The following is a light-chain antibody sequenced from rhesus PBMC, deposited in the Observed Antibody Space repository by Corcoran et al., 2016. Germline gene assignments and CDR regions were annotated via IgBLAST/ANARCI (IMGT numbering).Light chain of an antibody. CDR2: AAS. Sequence: DIQMTQSPSSLSASVGDRVTITCRASENVNNYLHWYQQKPGKAPKLLIYAASTLKSGVPSRFSGGGSGTDYTFTISSLPPEVVATYYCQHIYGTPYSFGQGTKVEIK. CDR3: QHIYGTPYS. CDR1: ENVNNY. V-gene: IGKV1-74*01. J-gene: IGKJ2*01.